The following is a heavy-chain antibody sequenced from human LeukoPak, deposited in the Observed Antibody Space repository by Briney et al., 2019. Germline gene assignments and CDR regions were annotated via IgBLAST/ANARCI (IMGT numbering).Heavy chain of an antibody. V-gene: IGHV1-8*01. CDR3: ARAPMGAAALY. J-gene: IGHJ4*02. D-gene: IGHD2-2*01. Sequence: ASVKVSCKASGYNFNIYGLTWVRQTPGQGLEWMGWMNPVSGNAGSAQKFQGRVSLTRDTSISTAYMELSSLTSDDTAFYYCARAPMGAAALYWGQGTLVTVSS. CDR1: GYNFNIYG. CDR2: MNPVSGNA.